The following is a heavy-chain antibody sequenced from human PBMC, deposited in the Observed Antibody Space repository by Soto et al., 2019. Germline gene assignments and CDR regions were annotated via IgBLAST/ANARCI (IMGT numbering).Heavy chain of an antibody. CDR1: GFAFNRFS. D-gene: IGHD6-13*01. J-gene: IGHJ6*02. Sequence: QVQLVESGGGVVRPGRSLRLSCAASGFAFNRFSVHWVRQAPGKGLEWVAVIWYDESNKFYADSVKGRFSISRDNSKNTLYLQMNSLRAEDTAVYYCVRDDGVAAAGPYYYYAMDVWGQGTTVIVSS. V-gene: IGHV3-33*01. CDR2: IWYDESNK. CDR3: VRDDGVAAAGPYYYYAMDV.